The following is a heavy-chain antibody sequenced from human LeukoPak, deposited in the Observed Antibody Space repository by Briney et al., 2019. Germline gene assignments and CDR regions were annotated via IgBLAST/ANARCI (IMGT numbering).Heavy chain of an antibody. CDR2: IYYSGST. J-gene: IGHJ4*02. CDR1: GGSISSSSYY. CDR3: ARGSHNWNYFGY. V-gene: IGHV4-39*07. Sequence: KPSETLSLTCTVSGGSISSSSYYWGWIRQPPGKGLEWIGSIYYSGSTYYNPSLKSRVTISVDTSKNQFSLKLSSVTAADTAVYYCARGSHNWNYFGYWGQGTLVTVSS. D-gene: IGHD1-20*01.